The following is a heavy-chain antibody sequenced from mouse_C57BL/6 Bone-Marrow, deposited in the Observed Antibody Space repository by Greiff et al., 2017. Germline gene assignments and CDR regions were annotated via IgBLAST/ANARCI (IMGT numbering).Heavy chain of an antibody. CDR2: IYPGDGDT. J-gene: IGHJ1*03. D-gene: IGHD2-3*01. CDR3: ARGRWLPYWYFDV. CDR1: GYAFSSSW. V-gene: IGHV1-82*01. Sequence: QVQLKQSGPELVKPGASVKISCKASGYAFSSSWMNWVKQRPGKGLEWIGRIYPGDGDTNYNGKFKGKATLTADKSSSTAYMQLSSLTSEDSAVYFCARGRWLPYWYFDVWGTGTTVTVSS.